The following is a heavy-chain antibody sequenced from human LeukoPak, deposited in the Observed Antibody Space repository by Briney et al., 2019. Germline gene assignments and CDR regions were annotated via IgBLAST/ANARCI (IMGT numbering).Heavy chain of an antibody. V-gene: IGHV1-46*01. D-gene: IGHD3-10*01. CDR3: ASRGGSGSYYNIPYYYYGMDV. J-gene: IGHJ6*02. CDR1: GYTFTSYY. CDR2: INPSGGST. Sequence: ASVKVSCKASGYTFTSYYMHWVRQAPGQGLEWMGIINPSGGSTSYAQKFQGRVTMTRDTSTSTVYMELSSLRSEDTAVYYCASRGGSGSYYNIPYYYYGMDVWGQGTTVTVSS.